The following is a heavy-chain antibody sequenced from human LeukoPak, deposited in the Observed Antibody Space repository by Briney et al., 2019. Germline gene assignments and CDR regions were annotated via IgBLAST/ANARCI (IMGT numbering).Heavy chain of an antibody. J-gene: IGHJ6*02. CDR3: ARRNAMDV. CDR1: GFTFSNYW. Sequence: GGSLRLSCAASGFTFSNYWMTWVRQAPGKGLEWVANINRVGSERYYVDSVKGRFTISRDDAKSSLYLQMNSLRAEDTAVYYCARRNAMDVWGQGTTVIVFS. CDR2: INRVGSER. V-gene: IGHV3-7*03.